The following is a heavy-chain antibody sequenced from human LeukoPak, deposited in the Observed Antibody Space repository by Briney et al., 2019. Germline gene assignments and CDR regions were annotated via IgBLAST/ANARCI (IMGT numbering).Heavy chain of an antibody. CDR3: ARDKIEAAVSGSLFDH. V-gene: IGHV3-7*01. Sequence: GGSLRLSCAASGFTFSSYWMSWVRQAPGKGLEWVANIKKGGSEKYYVDSVKGRFTISRDNAKNSLYLQMNSLRAEDAAVYYCARDKIEAAVSGSLFDHWGQGTLVTVSS. CDR2: IKKGGSEK. D-gene: IGHD6-13*01. J-gene: IGHJ5*02. CDR1: GFTFSSYW.